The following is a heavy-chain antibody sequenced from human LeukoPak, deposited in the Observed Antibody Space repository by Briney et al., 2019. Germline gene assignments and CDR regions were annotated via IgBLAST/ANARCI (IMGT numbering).Heavy chain of an antibody. CDR2: ISGSGGST. CDR1: GFTFSSYA. CDR3: AREPYYDILTGYYSD. D-gene: IGHD3-9*01. J-gene: IGHJ4*02. V-gene: IGHV3-23*01. Sequence: PGGSLRLSCAASGFTFSSYAMSWVRQAPGKGLEWVSAISGSGGSTYYADSVKGRFTISRDNSKNTLYLQMNSLRAEDTAVYYCAREPYYDILTGYYSDWGQGTLVTVSS.